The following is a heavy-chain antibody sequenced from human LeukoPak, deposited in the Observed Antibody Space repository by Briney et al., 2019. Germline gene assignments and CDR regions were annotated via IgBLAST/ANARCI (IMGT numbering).Heavy chain of an antibody. D-gene: IGHD4-17*01. Sequence: GGSLRLSCTASGFTFSSYAMSWVRRAPGKGLEWVSLISSSSSHIYYADSVKGRFTISRDNAKNSLYLQMNSLRAEDTAVYYCARGGAGYGDYFGRGYYFDYWGQGTLVTVSP. J-gene: IGHJ4*02. CDR3: ARGGAGYGDYFGRGYYFDY. CDR2: ISSSSSHI. CDR1: GFTFSSYA. V-gene: IGHV3-21*01.